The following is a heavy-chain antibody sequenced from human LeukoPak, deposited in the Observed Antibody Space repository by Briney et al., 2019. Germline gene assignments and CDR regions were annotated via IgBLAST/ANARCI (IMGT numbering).Heavy chain of an antibody. CDR2: INPSAGST. CDR1: GYTLSSYD. Sequence: ASVKVSCKASGYTLSSYDMHWVRQAPGQGLEWMAIINPSAGSTDYARKFQGRVTVTRDTSTSTVYMEPSSLTSEDTAVYYCARVPNWRYYLDYWGQGTLVTVSS. V-gene: IGHV1-46*01. D-gene: IGHD2-8*01. CDR3: ARVPNWRYYLDY. J-gene: IGHJ4*02.